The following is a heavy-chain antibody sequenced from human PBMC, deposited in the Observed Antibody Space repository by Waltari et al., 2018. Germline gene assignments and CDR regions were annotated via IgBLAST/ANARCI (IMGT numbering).Heavy chain of an antibody. V-gene: IGHV1-2*02. CDR1: GYTFTGYS. J-gene: IGHJ3*02. D-gene: IGHD5-12*01. Sequence: QVQLVQSGAEVKKHGASVKVSCKASGYTFTGYSLHWVRQAPGKGLEWMGWINPNSGGTNYAQKLQGRVTMTRDTSISTAYMELSRLRSDDTAVYYCARGVATKNAFDIWGQGTMVTVSS. CDR2: INPNSGGT. CDR3: ARGVATKNAFDI.